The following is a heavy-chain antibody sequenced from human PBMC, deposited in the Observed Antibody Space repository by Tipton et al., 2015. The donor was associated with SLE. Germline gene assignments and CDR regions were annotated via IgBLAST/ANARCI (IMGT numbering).Heavy chain of an antibody. V-gene: IGHV3-21*03. J-gene: IGHJ6*02. CDR2: ISSSSSYI. Sequence: SLRLSCAASGFTFSSYSMNWVRQAPGKGLEWVSSISSSSSYIYYADSVKGRFIISRDNAKNSLYLQMNSLRAEDTAVYYCAAGGGSYYPPDMDVWGQGTTVTVSS. CDR3: AAGGGSYYPPDMDV. D-gene: IGHD1-26*01. CDR1: GFTFSSYS.